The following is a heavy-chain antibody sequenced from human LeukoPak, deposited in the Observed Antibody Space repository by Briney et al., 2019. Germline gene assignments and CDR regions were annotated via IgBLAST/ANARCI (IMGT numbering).Heavy chain of an antibody. CDR1: GFTVNSNY. Sequence: GGSLRLSCAASGFTVNSNYMSWVRQAPGKGLEWVSVIYSGGSTYYADSVKGRFTISRDNSKNTLYLQMNSLRAEDTAVYYCAKAASSGWPSYYYGMDVWGQGTTVTVSS. CDR3: AKAASSGWPSYYYGMDV. D-gene: IGHD6-25*01. CDR2: IYSGGST. J-gene: IGHJ6*02. V-gene: IGHV3-53*01.